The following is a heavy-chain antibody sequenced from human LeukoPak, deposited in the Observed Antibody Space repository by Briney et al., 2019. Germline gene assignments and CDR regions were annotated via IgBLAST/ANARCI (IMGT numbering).Heavy chain of an antibody. J-gene: IGHJ4*01. D-gene: IGHD1-1*01. CDR3: ARDNDKVVDH. Sequence: ASVKVSCKTSGCTFSNYGINWVRQAPGQGLEWMGWITAYNGNRLYAQRFQGRITLTTDTSTSTSYMELRSLEYDDTAIYYCARDNDKVVDHWGQGTLVTVSS. CDR1: GCTFSNYG. CDR2: ITAYNGNR. V-gene: IGHV1-18*01.